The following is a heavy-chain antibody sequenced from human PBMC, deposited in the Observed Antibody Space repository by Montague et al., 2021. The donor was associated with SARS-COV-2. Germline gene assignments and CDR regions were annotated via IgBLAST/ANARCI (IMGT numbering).Heavy chain of an antibody. D-gene: IGHD2-2*01. V-gene: IGHV4-34*01. CDR2: INHSGST. CDR1: GGSFSGYY. J-gene: IGHJ6*02. CDR3: TREGYQVLWSDYYYYGMDV. Sequence: SETLSLTRAVYGGSFSGYYWSWIRQPPGKGLEWIGEINHSGSTNYNPSLKSRVTISVDTSKNQFSLKLSSATAADTAVYYCTREGYQVLWSDYYYYGMDVWGQGTTVTVSS.